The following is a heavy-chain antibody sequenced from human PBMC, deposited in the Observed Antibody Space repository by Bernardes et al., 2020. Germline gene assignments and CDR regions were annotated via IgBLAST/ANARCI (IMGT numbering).Heavy chain of an antibody. D-gene: IGHD4-4*01. CDR3: ARVTKGAFDS. Sequence: GGSLRLSCAASGFTFNSFTMTWVRQAPGKGLEWISSVSSSSNYIYYADSLKGRFTISRDNAKNTLYLQVNSLRAGDTAIYYWARVTKGAFDSWGQGILVNVAS. CDR2: VSSSSNYI. V-gene: IGHV3-21*01. CDR1: GFTFNSFT. J-gene: IGHJ4*02.